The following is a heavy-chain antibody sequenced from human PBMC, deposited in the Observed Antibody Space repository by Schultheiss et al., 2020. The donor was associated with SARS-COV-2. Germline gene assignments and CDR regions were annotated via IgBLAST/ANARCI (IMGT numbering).Heavy chain of an antibody. CDR3: ARLRTLSHYYMDV. V-gene: IGHV5-51*01. CDR1: GYSFSSYW. CDR2: IYPGDSDT. J-gene: IGHJ6*03. D-gene: IGHD1-14*01. Sequence: GESLKISCKGSGYSFSSYWIGWVRQMPGKGLEWMGIIYPGDSDTRYSPSFQGQVTISADKSISTAYLQWSSLKASDTAMYYCARLRTLSHYYMDVWGKGTTVTVSS.